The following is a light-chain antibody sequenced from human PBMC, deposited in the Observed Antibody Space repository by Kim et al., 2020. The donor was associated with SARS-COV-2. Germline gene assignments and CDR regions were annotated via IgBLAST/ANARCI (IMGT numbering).Light chain of an antibody. CDR2: YDD. CDR1: SSNIGNNA. J-gene: IGLJ2*01. Sequence: QSVLTQPPSVAEAPNQRVTISCSGSSSNIGNNAVNWYQQLPGKAPRLLIYYDDLLPSGVSDRFSASKSGTSASLAISGLQSQDEADYYCAAWDDSLSRAVFGGGTKLTVL. V-gene: IGLV1-36*01. CDR3: AAWDDSLSRAV.